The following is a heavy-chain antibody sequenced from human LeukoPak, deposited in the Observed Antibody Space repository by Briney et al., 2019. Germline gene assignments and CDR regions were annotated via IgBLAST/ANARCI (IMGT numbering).Heavy chain of an antibody. CDR3: ARDLSLGRHEYGEPFDY. CDR1: GYTCINYG. Sequence: VASVKVSCETSGYTCINYGISWVRQAHGQGPEWMAWISGYNGNTNYVQKFQGRITMTTDTSTSTAYMELRSLRSDDTAVYYCARDLSLGRHEYGEPFDYWGQGTMVTVSS. D-gene: IGHD4/OR15-4a*01. V-gene: IGHV1-18*01. CDR2: ISGYNGNT. J-gene: IGHJ4*02.